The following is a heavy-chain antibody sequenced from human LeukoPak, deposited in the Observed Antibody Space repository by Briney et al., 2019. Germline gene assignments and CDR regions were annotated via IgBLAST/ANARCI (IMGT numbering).Heavy chain of an antibody. V-gene: IGHV3-53*01. Sequence: GGSLRLSCAASGFTVSSNYMSWVRQAPGKGLEWVSVIYSGGSTYYADSVKGRFTISRDNAKNSLYLQMNSLRAEDTAVYYCARCIAAAGKVEYFQHWGQGTLVTVSS. J-gene: IGHJ1*01. CDR1: GFTVSSNY. CDR2: IYSGGST. CDR3: ARCIAAAGKVEYFQH. D-gene: IGHD6-13*01.